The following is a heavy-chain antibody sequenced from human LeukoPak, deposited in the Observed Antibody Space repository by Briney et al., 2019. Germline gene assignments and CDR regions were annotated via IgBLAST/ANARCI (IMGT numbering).Heavy chain of an antibody. CDR1: GYTFTAYY. J-gene: IGHJ4*02. Sequence: ASVKVSCKASGYTFTAYYMHWVRQAPGQGLEWMGWINPNSGGTNYAQKFQGRVTMTSDTSISTAYMELSRLTSDDTAVYYCAKNVPYSSGWYSDYWGQGTLVTVSS. V-gene: IGHV1-2*02. D-gene: IGHD6-19*01. CDR3: AKNVPYSSGWYSDY. CDR2: INPNSGGT.